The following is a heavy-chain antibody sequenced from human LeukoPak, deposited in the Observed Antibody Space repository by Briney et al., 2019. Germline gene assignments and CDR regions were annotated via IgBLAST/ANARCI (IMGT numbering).Heavy chain of an antibody. V-gene: IGHV3-53*01. CDR1: GFIVSDNY. J-gene: IGHJ4*02. CDR3: ARDLTAFGGVIAKGFDY. CDR2: IYSGGST. Sequence: GGSLRLSCAASGFIVSDNYMSWVRQAPGKGLEWVSVIYSGGSTYYADSVKGRFTISRDNSKNTLYLQMNSLRVEDTAVYYCARDLTAFGGVIAKGFDYWGQGTLVTVSS. D-gene: IGHD3-16*02.